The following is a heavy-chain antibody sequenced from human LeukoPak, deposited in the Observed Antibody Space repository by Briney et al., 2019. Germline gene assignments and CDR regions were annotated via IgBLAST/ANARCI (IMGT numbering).Heavy chain of an antibody. CDR1: GYTFPSYF. V-gene: IGHV1-46*01. J-gene: IGHJ4*02. D-gene: IGHD6-6*01. CDR2: INPTGGST. Sequence: ASVKVSCKASGYTFPSYFMHWVRQAPGQGLEWMGIINPTGGSTTYAQKFQGRVTMTRDTSTSTVYMELSSLRSDDTAVYYCARTAARRFDYGGQEPRVPVSS. CDR3: ARTAARRFDY.